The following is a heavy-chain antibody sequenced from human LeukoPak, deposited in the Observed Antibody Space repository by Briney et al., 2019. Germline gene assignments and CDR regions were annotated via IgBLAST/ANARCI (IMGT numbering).Heavy chain of an antibody. CDR1: GFTFDDYA. Sequence: GRSLRLSCAASGFTFDDYAMHWVRQAPGKGLEWVSGISWNSGSIDYADSVKGRFTISRDNAKNSLYLQMNSLRAEDTAVYYCARGQTTNDYWGQGTLVTVSS. D-gene: IGHD4-11*01. J-gene: IGHJ4*02. CDR3: ARGQTTNDY. CDR2: ISWNSGSI. V-gene: IGHV3-9*01.